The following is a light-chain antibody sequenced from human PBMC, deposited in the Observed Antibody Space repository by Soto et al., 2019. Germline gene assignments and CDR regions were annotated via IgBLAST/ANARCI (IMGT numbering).Light chain of an antibody. CDR3: QYHDSSLSTYV. CDR2: GHT. J-gene: IGLJ1*01. CDR1: SSNIGAGYD. Sequence: QSVLTQPPSVSGALGQRVTISCTGSSSNIGAGYDVHWYQQLPGTAPKLPIYGHTNRPSGVPDRVSGSRSGTSASLAISGLQAEDEAHYYRQYHDSSLSTYVVGTGTKLTVL. V-gene: IGLV1-40*01.